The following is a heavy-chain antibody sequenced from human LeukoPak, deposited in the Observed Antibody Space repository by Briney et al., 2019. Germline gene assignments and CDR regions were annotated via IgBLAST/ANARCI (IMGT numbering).Heavy chain of an antibody. CDR3: AREIVGATIY. V-gene: IGHV4-59*01. D-gene: IGHD1-26*01. CDR1: GGSISSYY. CDR2: IYYSGST. Sequence: PSETLSLTCTVSGGSISSYYWSWIRQPPGKGLEWIGYIYYSGSTNYNPSLKSRVTISVDTSKNQFSLKPSSVTAADTAVYYCAREIVGATIYWGQGTLVTVSS. J-gene: IGHJ4*02.